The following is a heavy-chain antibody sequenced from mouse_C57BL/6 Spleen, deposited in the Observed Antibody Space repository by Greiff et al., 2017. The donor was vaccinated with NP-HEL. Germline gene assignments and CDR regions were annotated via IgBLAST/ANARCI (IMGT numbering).Heavy chain of an antibody. CDR1: GFTFSDFY. CDR3: ARSSTLLRYAMDY. J-gene: IGHJ4*01. V-gene: IGHV7-1*01. D-gene: IGHD1-1*01. Sequence: EVQGVESGGGLVQSGRSLRLSCATSGFTFSDFYMEWVRQAPGKGLEWIAASRNKANDYTTEYSASVKGRFIVSRDTSQSILYLQMNALRAEDTAIYYCARSSTLLRYAMDYWGQGTSVTVSS. CDR2: SRNKANDYTT.